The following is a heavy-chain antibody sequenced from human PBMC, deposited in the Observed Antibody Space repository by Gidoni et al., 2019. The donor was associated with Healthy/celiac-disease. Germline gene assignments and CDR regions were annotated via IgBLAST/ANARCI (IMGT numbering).Heavy chain of an antibody. Sequence: QLQLQESGPGLVTPSETLSLTCTVPGCSIRSRSYYWGWIRQPPGKGLEWIGSIYYSGSTYYNPSLKSRVTISVDTSKNQFSLKLRSVTAADTAVYYCARLLSYYDSSGYYYGGQGTLVTVSS. V-gene: IGHV4-39*01. CDR2: IYYSGST. CDR1: GCSIRSRSYY. D-gene: IGHD3-22*01. CDR3: ARLLSYYDSSGYYY. J-gene: IGHJ4*02.